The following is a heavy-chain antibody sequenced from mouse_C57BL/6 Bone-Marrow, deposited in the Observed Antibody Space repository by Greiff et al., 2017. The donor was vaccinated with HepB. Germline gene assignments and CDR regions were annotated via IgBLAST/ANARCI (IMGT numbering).Heavy chain of an antibody. CDR3: ARENDDYYPYYYAMDY. Sequence: QVQLKESGAELVRPGASVKLSCKASGYTFTSYGISWVKQRTGQGLEWIGEIYPRSGNTYYNEKFKGKATLTADKSSSTAYMELRSLTSEDSAVYFYARENDDYYPYYYAMDYCDRGTAVTVTS. J-gene: IGHJ4*01. CDR2: IYPRSGNT. V-gene: IGHV1-81*01. D-gene: IGHD2-3*01. CDR1: GYTFTSYG.